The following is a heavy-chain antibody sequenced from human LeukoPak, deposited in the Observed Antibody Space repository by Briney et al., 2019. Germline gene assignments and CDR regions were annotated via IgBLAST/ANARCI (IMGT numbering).Heavy chain of an antibody. Sequence: GGSLRLSCVVSGISLSNYAMTWVRQAPGKGLEWVSYISERGGSTTYADSVKGRFTISRDNSKNTLYLQMNSLRAEDTAVYYCATYGSYFQYFDYWGQGTLVTVSS. V-gene: IGHV3-23*01. J-gene: IGHJ4*02. CDR3: ATYGSYFQYFDY. CDR1: GISLSNYA. CDR2: ISERGGST. D-gene: IGHD1-26*01.